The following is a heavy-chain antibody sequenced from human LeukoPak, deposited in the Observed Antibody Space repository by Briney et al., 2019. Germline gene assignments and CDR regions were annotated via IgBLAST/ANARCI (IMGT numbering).Heavy chain of an antibody. J-gene: IGHJ3*02. CDR3: ARGNSAAFDI. V-gene: IGHV3-33*01. Sequence: GGPLRLSCAASGFTFSNYAMHWVRQAPGKGLEWMAIILYDGRNKYYADSVKGRFTISRDNSKNTLYLQVNSLTAEDTAVYYCARGNSAAFDIWGHGTMVT. CDR1: GFTFSNYA. CDR2: ILYDGRNK. D-gene: IGHD4-23*01.